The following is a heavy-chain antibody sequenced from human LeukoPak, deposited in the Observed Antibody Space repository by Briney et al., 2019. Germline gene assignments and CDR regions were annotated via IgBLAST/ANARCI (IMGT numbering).Heavy chain of an antibody. V-gene: IGHV3-21*01. CDR3: ARDIGVGYYFGY. CDR1: GFTFSSYS. D-gene: IGHD6-19*01. Sequence: GGSLRLSCAASGFTFSSYSMSWVRQAPGKGLEWVSSISSSSSYIYYADSVKGRSTISRDNAKNSLYLQMNSLRAEDTAVYYCARDIGVGYYFGYWGQGTLVTVSS. J-gene: IGHJ4*02. CDR2: ISSSSSYI.